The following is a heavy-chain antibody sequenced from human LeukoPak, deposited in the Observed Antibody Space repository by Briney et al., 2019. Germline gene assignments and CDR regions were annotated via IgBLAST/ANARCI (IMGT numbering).Heavy chain of an antibody. CDR2: MNPNSGNT. J-gene: IGHJ4*02. D-gene: IGHD6-19*01. V-gene: IGHV1-8*01. CDR1: GYTFTSCD. Sequence: GASVKVSCKASGYTFTSCDINWVRQATGQGLEWTGWMNPNSGNTGYGQSFQGRVTMTRDNSISTAYMELSNLRSEDTAIYYCTRGSSGRRDYWGQGTLVTVSS. CDR3: TRGSSGRRDY.